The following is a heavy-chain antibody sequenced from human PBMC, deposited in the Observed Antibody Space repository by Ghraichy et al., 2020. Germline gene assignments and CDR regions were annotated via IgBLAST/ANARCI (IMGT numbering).Heavy chain of an antibody. CDR3: ARGPNSGSYIWQH. D-gene: IGHD1-26*01. V-gene: IGHV3-7*01. Sequence: GSLRLSCVASGFTFSDYWMSWVRQAPGEGLEWVANINRDGSEKYDVDSVKGRFTISRDNAKNSLYLQMNSLRAEDTAVYYCARGPNSGSYIWQHWGQGTLVTVSS. CDR1: GFTFSDYW. J-gene: IGHJ1*01. CDR2: INRDGSEK.